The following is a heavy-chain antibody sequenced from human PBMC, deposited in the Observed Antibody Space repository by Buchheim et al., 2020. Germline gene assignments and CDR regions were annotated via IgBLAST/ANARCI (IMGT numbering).Heavy chain of an antibody. CDR2: IYYSGST. Sequence: QLQLQESGPGLVKPSETLSLTCTVSGGSISSSSYYWGWIRQPPGKGLEWIGSIYYSGSTYYNPSLNRRVTISVDTSKNQFSLKLSSVTAADTAVYYCARRIAYSGLIVDYWGQGTL. D-gene: IGHD5-12*01. CDR1: GGSISSSSYY. V-gene: IGHV4-39*01. J-gene: IGHJ4*02. CDR3: ARRIAYSGLIVDY.